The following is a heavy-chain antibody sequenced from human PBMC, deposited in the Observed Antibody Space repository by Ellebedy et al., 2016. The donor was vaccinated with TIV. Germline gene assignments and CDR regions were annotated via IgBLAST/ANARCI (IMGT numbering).Heavy chain of an antibody. Sequence: PGGSLRLSCAASGFPFTHYGIHWVRQAPGKGLEWVAVIWYDGSNTEYYADSVKGRFSMSRDNSKNTVYLEMNSLRVEDTAVYYCARDGSGGDWRYFDYWGQGTLVTVSS. J-gene: IGHJ4*02. CDR2: IWYDGSNTE. D-gene: IGHD2-21*02. CDR1: GFPFTHYG. CDR3: ARDGSGGDWRYFDY. V-gene: IGHV3-33*01.